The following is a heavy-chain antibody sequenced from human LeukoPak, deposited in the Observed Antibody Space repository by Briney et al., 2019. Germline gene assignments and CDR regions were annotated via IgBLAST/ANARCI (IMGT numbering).Heavy chain of an antibody. CDR2: MYHSGST. Sequence: SETLSLTCTVSGGSINSYYWSWLRQPPGKGLEWIGYMYHSGSTNYNPSLKSRVTISVDTSKNQFSLKMSSVTAADTAVYYCASHYGDRHAFDIWGQGTMVTVSS. CDR1: GGSINSYY. CDR3: ASHYGDRHAFDI. D-gene: IGHD4-17*01. V-gene: IGHV4-59*01. J-gene: IGHJ3*02.